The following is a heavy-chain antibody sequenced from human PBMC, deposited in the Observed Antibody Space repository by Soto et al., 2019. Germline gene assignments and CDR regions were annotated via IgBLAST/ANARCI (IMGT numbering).Heavy chain of an antibody. Sequence: GASVKVSCKASGYTFTSYYMHWVRQAPGQGLEWMGIINPSGGSTSYAQKFQGRVTMTRDTSTSTVYMEQSSLRSEDTAVYYFARSRRDIVVVTATTDAFDIWGQGTMVTVSS. V-gene: IGHV1-46*01. CDR3: ARSRRDIVVVTATTDAFDI. CDR2: INPSGGST. D-gene: IGHD2-21*02. CDR1: GYTFTSYY. J-gene: IGHJ3*02.